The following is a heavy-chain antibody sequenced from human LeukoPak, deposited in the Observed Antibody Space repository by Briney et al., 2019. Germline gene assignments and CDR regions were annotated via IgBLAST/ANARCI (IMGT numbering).Heavy chain of an antibody. CDR1: VGSISSSSYD. V-gene: IGHV4-39*07. J-gene: IGHJ5*02. Sequence: SETLSLACTVSVGSISSSSYDSGWIRQPPGKGLEWIGSIYYSGSTYYNPSLNSRVTISVDTSKNQFSLELSSVTAADTAVYYCARPPVAAAGEFDPWGQGTLVTVSS. D-gene: IGHD6-13*01. CDR3: ARPPVAAAGEFDP. CDR2: IYYSGST.